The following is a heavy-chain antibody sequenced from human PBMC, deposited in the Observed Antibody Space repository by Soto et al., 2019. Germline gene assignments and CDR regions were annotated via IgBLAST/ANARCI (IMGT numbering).Heavy chain of an antibody. CDR2: ISGSGGST. J-gene: IGHJ6*02. V-gene: IGHV3-23*01. Sequence: GGSLRLSCAASGFTFSSYAMSWVRQAPGKGLEWVSAISGSGGSTYYADSVKGRFTISRDNSKNTLYLQMNSLRAEDTAVYYCAKPLPHAGYSSSWYESGLPYYYGMDVWGQGTTVTVSS. D-gene: IGHD6-13*01. CDR1: GFTFSSYA. CDR3: AKPLPHAGYSSSWYESGLPYYYGMDV.